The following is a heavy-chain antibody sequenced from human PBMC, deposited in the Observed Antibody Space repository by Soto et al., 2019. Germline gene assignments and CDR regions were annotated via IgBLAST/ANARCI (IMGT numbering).Heavy chain of an antibody. J-gene: IGHJ4*02. CDR1: GFTFTSSA. CDR3: AAGGGGSYSDY. CDR2: IVVGSGNT. D-gene: IGHD1-26*01. Sequence: QMQLVQSGPEVKKPGTSVKVSCKASGFTFTSSAVQWVRQARGQRLEWIGWIVVGSGNTNYAQKFQERVTITGDISTSTAYMELSSLRSEDTAVYYCAAGGGGSYSDYWGQGTLVTVSS. V-gene: IGHV1-58*01.